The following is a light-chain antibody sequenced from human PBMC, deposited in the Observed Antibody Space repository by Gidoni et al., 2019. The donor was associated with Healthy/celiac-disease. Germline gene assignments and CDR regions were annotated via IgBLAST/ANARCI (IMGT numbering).Light chain of an antibody. J-gene: IGLJ3*02. CDR1: SSDVGGYNY. V-gene: IGLV2-14*03. CDR3: SSYTSSSTLV. Sequence: QSALTQPASVSGSPGQSITISCPGTSSDVGGYNYVPWYQHHPGQAPKLIIYDVSNRPSGVSNRFSGSKSGNTASLTISGLQAEDEADYYCSSYTSSSTLVFGGGTKLTVL. CDR2: DVS.